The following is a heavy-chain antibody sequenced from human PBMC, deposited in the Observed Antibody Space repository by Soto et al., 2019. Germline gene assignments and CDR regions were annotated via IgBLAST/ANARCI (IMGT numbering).Heavy chain of an antibody. CDR3: ARGLSSGYYYFGSVAYDY. CDR1: GGSFSGYY. D-gene: IGHD3-22*01. CDR2: INHSGST. Sequence: PSETLSLTCAVYGGSFSGYYWSWIRQPPGKGLEWIGEINHSGSTNYNPSLKSRVTISVDTSKNQFSLKLSSVTAADAAVYYCARGLSSGYYYFGSVAYDYWGQGTLVTVSS. J-gene: IGHJ4*02. V-gene: IGHV4-34*01.